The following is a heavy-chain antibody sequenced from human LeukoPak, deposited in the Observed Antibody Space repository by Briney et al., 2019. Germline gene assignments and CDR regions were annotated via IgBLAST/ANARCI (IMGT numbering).Heavy chain of an antibody. CDR2: LYSDGNT. CDR1: GFTVITND. V-gene: IGHV3-53*01. D-gene: IGHD1-14*01. CDR3: ARGVEPLAANTLAY. Sequence: GGSLRLSCAASGFTVITNDMTWVRQAPGKGLEWVSVLYSDGNTKYADSVQGRFTISRDNSKNTLYLEMNSLSPDDTAVYYCARGVEPLAANTLAYWGQGTLATVSS. J-gene: IGHJ4*02.